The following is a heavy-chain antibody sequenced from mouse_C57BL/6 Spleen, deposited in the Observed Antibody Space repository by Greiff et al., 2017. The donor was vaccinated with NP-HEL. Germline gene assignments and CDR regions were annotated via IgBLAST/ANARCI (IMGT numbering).Heavy chain of an antibody. D-gene: IGHD1-1*01. Sequence: VQLQQPGAELVKPGASVKLSCKASGSTFTSYWMQWVKQRPGQGLEWIGEIDTSDSYTNYNQKFKGKATLTVDTSSSTAYMQLSSLTSDDSAVYYCARTPIYYYGSAEGFAYWGQGTLVTVSA. CDR2: IDTSDSYT. V-gene: IGHV1-50*01. CDR3: ARTPIYYYGSAEGFAY. CDR1: GSTFTSYW. J-gene: IGHJ3*01.